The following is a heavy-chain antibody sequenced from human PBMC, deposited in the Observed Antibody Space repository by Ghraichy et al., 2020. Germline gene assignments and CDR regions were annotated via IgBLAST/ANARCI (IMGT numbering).Heavy chain of an antibody. D-gene: IGHD1-1*01. CDR3: ARHALSTSGGRDYDY. CDR2: IHYSGST. V-gene: IGHV4-59*08. Sequence: SETLSLTCTVSGGPISGYYWSWIRQTPGKGLEWIGYIHYSGSTNYNLSFWGRVAMSVDTSRNHFSLHLNSVTAADTAVYFCARHALSTSGGRDYDYWGQGTLVTVSS. J-gene: IGHJ4*02. CDR1: GGPISGYY.